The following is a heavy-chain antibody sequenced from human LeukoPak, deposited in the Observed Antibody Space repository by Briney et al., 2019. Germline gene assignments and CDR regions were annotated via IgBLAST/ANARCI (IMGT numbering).Heavy chain of an antibody. D-gene: IGHD3-3*01. CDR3: ARDGSISRITIFRVVPRGHAFDI. J-gene: IGHJ3*02. CDR1: GFTFSSYA. CDR2: ISGSGGST. V-gene: IGHV3-23*01. Sequence: GGSLRLSCAASGFTFSSYAMSWVRQAPGKGLEWVSAISGSGGSTYYADSVKGRFTISRDNSKNTLYLQMNSLRAEDTAVYYCARDGSISRITIFRVVPRGHAFDIWGQGTMVTVSS.